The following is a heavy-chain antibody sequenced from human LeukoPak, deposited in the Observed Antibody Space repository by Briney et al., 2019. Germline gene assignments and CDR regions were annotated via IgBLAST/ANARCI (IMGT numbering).Heavy chain of an antibody. V-gene: IGHV4-59*01. CDR3: ARLTTRPGGIRPLIMDF. J-gene: IGHJ4*02. CDR1: GGSISSYY. D-gene: IGHD3-10*01. Sequence: SETLSLTCTVSGGSISSYYWSWIRQPPGKGLEWIGYIYYSGSTNYNPSLKSRVTISVDTSKNQFSLKLTSMSAADTAVYYCARLTTRPGGIRPLIMDFWGQGTLVTVSS. CDR2: IYYSGST.